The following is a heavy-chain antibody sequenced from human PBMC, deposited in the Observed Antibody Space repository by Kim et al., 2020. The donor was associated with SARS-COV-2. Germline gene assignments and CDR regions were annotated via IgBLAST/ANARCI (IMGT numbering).Heavy chain of an antibody. J-gene: IGHJ3*02. Sequence: GGSLRLSCAASGFTFGDYAMHWVRQAPGKGLEWVSGISWNSGSIGYADSVKGRFTISRDNAKNSLYLQMNSLRAEDTALYYCAKEQPPPYGDYVWGPPPRMPFDIWGQGTMVTVSS. CDR1: GFTFGDYA. V-gene: IGHV3-9*01. CDR2: ISWNSGSI. D-gene: IGHD3-16*01. CDR3: AKEQPPPYGDYVWGPPPRMPFDI.